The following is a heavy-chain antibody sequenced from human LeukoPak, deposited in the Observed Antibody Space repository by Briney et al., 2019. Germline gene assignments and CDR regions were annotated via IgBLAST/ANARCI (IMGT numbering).Heavy chain of an antibody. Sequence: GESLKISCKGSGHTFSTDWIAWVRQMPGKGLEWMGIIYPGDSDTRYSPSFQGHVTISADRSISTAYLQWSSLRASDTAMYYCARTGAAGMYNWLDPWGQGTLVTVSS. CDR1: GHTFSTDW. CDR2: IYPGDSDT. V-gene: IGHV5-51*01. D-gene: IGHD6-13*01. J-gene: IGHJ5*02. CDR3: ARTGAAGMYNWLDP.